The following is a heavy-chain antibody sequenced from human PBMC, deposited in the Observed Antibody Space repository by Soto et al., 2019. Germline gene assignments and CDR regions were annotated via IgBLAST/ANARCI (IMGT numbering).Heavy chain of an antibody. CDR3: AREKLTTYYYDSSGSLAFDI. Sequence: SVKVSCKASGGTFSSDAISGVRQAPGQGLEWMGGIIPIFGTANYAQKFQGRVTITADESTSTAYMELSSLRSEDTAVYYCAREKLTTYYYDSSGSLAFDIWGQGTMVTVSS. CDR1: GGTFSSDA. D-gene: IGHD3-22*01. V-gene: IGHV1-69*13. CDR2: IIPIFGTA. J-gene: IGHJ3*02.